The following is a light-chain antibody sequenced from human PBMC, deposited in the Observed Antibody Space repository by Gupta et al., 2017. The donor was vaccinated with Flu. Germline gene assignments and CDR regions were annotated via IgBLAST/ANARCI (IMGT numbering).Light chain of an antibody. CDR2: EVN. V-gene: IGLV2-8*01. Sequence: QSALTQPPSAYGSPGQSVTISCTGTSSDVCGYDYVSWYQHHPGKAPKVMIYEVNKRPSVVPDRFSGSKSGNSASLTVAGLQAEDEADYYCSSFACNTYVFGTGTKLTVL. CDR3: SSFACNTYV. J-gene: IGLJ1*01. CDR1: SSDVCGYDY.